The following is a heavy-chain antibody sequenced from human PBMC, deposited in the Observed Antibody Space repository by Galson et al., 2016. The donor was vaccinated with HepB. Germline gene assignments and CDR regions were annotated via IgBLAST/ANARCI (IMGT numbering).Heavy chain of an antibody. Sequence: SETLSLTCTVPGASISGYYLSWIRQPPGKGLEWIGYIYYSWRTNYNPSLQSRVTISVDTSKNQFSLKLSSVTAADTAVYYCARDDSGGWYGFHYGMDVWGQGTTVTVSS. CDR1: GASISGYY. D-gene: IGHD6-19*01. V-gene: IGHV4-59*01. J-gene: IGHJ6*02. CDR2: IYYSWRT. CDR3: ARDDSGGWYGFHYGMDV.